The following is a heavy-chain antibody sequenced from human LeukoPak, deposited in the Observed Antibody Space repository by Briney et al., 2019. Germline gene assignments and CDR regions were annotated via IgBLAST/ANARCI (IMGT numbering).Heavy chain of an antibody. CDR3: ARGSGYCSGATCNRP. Sequence: GRSLRLSCAASGFTFSSYAMHWVRQAPGKGLEWVAVISYDGSNKYYADSVKGRFTISRDNSKNTLYLQMNSLRAEDTAVYYCARGSGYCSGATCNRPWGQGTLVTVSS. CDR2: ISYDGSNK. CDR1: GFTFSSYA. J-gene: IGHJ5*02. D-gene: IGHD2-15*01. V-gene: IGHV3-30-3*01.